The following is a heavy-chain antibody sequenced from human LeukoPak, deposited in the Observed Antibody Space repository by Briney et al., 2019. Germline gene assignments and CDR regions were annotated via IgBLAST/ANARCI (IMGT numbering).Heavy chain of an antibody. Sequence: GGSLRLSCAASGFTFSDHYMSWIGQAPGKGLEWVSYISNSGRTIYYADSVKGRFTISRGNAENSLYLQMNSLRAEDTAVYYCARVIATRPHYHYYMDVWGKGTTVTVSS. CDR1: GFTFSDHY. J-gene: IGHJ6*03. V-gene: IGHV3-11*04. CDR2: ISNSGRTI. D-gene: IGHD6-6*01. CDR3: ARVIATRPHYHYYMDV.